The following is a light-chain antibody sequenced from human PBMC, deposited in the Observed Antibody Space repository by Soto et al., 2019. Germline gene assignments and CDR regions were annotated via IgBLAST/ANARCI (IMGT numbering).Light chain of an antibody. CDR3: QQYNEWPPFT. CDR2: AAS. Sequence: EIVLTQSPGTLSLSPGERATLSCRASQSLSSNFLAWYQQKPGQAPRLVIYAASTRATGIPDRFSGSVSGTEFTLTISSLQSEDFAVYYCQQYNEWPPFTFGQGTRLEIK. J-gene: IGKJ5*01. CDR1: QSLSSN. V-gene: IGKV3-15*01.